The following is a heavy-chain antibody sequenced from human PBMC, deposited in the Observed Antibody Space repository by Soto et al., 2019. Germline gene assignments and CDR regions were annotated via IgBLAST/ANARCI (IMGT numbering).Heavy chain of an antibody. CDR3: ARDRGGDSPPWREREYLHR. V-gene: IGHV3-48*03. D-gene: IGHD3-16*01. CDR2: ISSSGDII. CDR1: GFMFSSYE. J-gene: IGHJ5*02. Sequence: LXLSCEASGFMFSSYEMNWVRQSPGKGLEWVSYISSSGDIIYYADSVKGRFTISRDDAKNSMYLQMNSLRAEDTAISYCARDRGGDSPPWREREYLHRWGQGSLVTVSS.